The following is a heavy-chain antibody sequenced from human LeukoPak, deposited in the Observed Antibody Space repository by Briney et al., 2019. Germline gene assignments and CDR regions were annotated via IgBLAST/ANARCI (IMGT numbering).Heavy chain of an antibody. Sequence: GGSLRLSCTASGFTFSSYSTNWVRQAPGKGLEWVSYISSSGSTIYYADSVKGRFTISRDNAKNSLYLQMNSLRAEDTAVYYCARDLITADAFDIWGQGTMVTVSS. CDR2: ISSSGSTI. V-gene: IGHV3-48*01. J-gene: IGHJ3*02. CDR3: ARDLITADAFDI. CDR1: GFTFSSYS. D-gene: IGHD3-22*01.